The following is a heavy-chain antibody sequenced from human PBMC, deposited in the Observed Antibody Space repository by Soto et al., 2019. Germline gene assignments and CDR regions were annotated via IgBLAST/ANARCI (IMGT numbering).Heavy chain of an antibody. Sequence: QVQLVQSGAEVKKPGSSVKVSCKASGGTFSSYAISWVRQAPGQGLEWMGGIIPIFGTANYAQKFQGRVTIXXDXSXXTAYVELSSLRSEDTAVYYCARALVPAAIFVWFDPWGQGTLVTVSS. D-gene: IGHD2-2*01. CDR3: ARALVPAAIFVWFDP. J-gene: IGHJ5*02. CDR1: GGTFSSYA. CDR2: IIPIFGTA. V-gene: IGHV1-69*12.